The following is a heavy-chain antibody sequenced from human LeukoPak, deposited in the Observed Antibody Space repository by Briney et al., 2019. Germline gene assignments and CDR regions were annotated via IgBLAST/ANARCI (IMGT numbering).Heavy chain of an antibody. D-gene: IGHD3-10*01. V-gene: IGHV3-15*01. CDR3: TTALRGIIY. Sequence: SGGSLRLSCAASGFTFSNAWLSWVRQAPGKGLEWLGCIKSKTDGGTTDYAALVKGRFTILRDDSKYTLDLQMNSLRTEDTAVYYCTTALRGIIYWGQGTLVTVSS. CDR1: GFTFSNAW. CDR2: IKSKTDGGTT. J-gene: IGHJ4*02.